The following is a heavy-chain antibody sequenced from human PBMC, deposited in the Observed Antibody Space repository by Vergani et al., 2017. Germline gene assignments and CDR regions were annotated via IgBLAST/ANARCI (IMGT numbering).Heavy chain of an antibody. CDR3: ARTYSSQYYFDY. CDR1: GFTFSDYY. V-gene: IGHV3-11*01. Sequence: VQLLESGGGLVKPGGSLRLSCAASGFTFSDYYMSWNRQAPGKGLEWVSNISSSGSTIYYADSVKGRFTISRANAMNSLYLQMNSLRAEDTAVDYCARTYSSQYYFDYWGQGTLVTVSS. J-gene: IGHJ4*02. D-gene: IGHD6-13*01. CDR2: ISSSGSTI.